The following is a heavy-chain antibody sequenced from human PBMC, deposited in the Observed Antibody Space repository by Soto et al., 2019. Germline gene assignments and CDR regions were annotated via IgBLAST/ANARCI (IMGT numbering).Heavy chain of an antibody. J-gene: IGHJ5*02. CDR2: IYYSGST. CDR3: AKSPPVGGWFDP. Sequence: SETLSLTCTVSGGSISSYYWSWIRQPPGKGLEWIGYIYYSGSTNYNPSLKSRVTISVDTSKNQFSLKLSSVTAANTAVYYCAKSPPVGGWFDPWGQGTLVTVSS. CDR1: GGSISSYY. D-gene: IGHD1-26*01. V-gene: IGHV4-59*08.